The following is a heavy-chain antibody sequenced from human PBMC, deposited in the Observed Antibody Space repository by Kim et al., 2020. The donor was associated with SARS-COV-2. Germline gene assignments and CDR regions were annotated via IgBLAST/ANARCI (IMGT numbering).Heavy chain of an antibody. D-gene: IGHD2-8*01. CDR1: GYSFSSYW. J-gene: IGHJ6*02. Sequence: GESLKISCEGSGYSFSSYWIHWVRQIPGKGLEWIGLIYTGDSDTRYSASFQGQVTISADKSISTGYLQWNSLKASDTAMYYCARHNEEAYYYYSMDVWGQVTTVTAYS. CDR3: ARHNEEAYYYYSMDV. V-gene: IGHV5-51*01. CDR2: IYTGDSDT.